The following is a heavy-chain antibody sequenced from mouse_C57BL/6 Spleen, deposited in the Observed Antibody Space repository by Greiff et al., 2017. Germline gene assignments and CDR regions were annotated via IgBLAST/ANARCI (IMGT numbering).Heavy chain of an antibody. CDR1: GYAFSSSW. J-gene: IGHJ4*01. V-gene: IGHV1-82*01. CDR3: ARGDYCGSSYVGAMDC. D-gene: IGHD1-1*01. CDR2: IYPGDGET. Sequence: VKVVESGPELVKPGASVKISCKASGYAFSSSWMNWVKQRPGKGLEWIGRIYPGDGETNYNGKFKGKATLTADKSSSTAYMQLSSLTSEDSAVYFCARGDYCGSSYVGAMDCWGQGTSVTVSS.